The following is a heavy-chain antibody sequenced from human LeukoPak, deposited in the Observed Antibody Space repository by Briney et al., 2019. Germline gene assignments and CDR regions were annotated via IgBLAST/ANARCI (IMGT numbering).Heavy chain of an antibody. V-gene: IGHV3-23*01. J-gene: IGHJ4*02. Sequence: GGSLRLSCAASGFTFSTYSMNWVRQAPGKGLEWVSAISGSGGSTYYADSVKGRFTISRDNSKNTLFLQMNSLRVEDTAVYYCARGVFNWGQGTLVTVSS. D-gene: IGHD3-10*01. CDR1: GFTFSTYS. CDR2: ISGSGGST. CDR3: ARGVFN.